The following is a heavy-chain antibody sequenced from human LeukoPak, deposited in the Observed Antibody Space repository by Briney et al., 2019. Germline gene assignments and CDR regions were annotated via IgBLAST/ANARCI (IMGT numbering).Heavy chain of an antibody. CDR3: ARVAHHSSNYVFWYFDL. V-gene: IGHV4-34*01. CDR2: INQIGST. D-gene: IGHD3-16*01. J-gene: IGHJ2*01. Sequence: SETLSLTCAVYGGSFRGYYWSWIRQPPGKGLEWIGEINQIGSTNYNPSLKSRVTISVDTSKNQFSLKLSSVTAADTAVYYCARVAHHSSNYVFWYFDLWGRGTLVTVSS. CDR1: GGSFRGYY.